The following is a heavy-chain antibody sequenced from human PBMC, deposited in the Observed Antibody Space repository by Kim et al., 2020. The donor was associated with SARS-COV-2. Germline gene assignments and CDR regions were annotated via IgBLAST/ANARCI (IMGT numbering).Heavy chain of an antibody. J-gene: IGHJ6*02. V-gene: IGHV3-23*01. D-gene: IGHD4-17*01. CDR2: ISGNGGTK. CDR1: GFTFNSHA. Sequence: GGSLRLSCVASGFTFNSHAFTWVRQAPGKGLEWVSSISGNGGTKHYAQSARSRLTTSRDNSKNTVYLQMNSLRAEDTAIYFCGKDRMYPSVTLDVWGLGTTVTVSS. CDR3: GKDRMYPSVTLDV.